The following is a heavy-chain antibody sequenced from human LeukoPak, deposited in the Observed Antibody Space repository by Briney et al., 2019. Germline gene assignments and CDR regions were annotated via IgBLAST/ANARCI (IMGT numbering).Heavy chain of an antibody. CDR3: ARVEYLVAHDHDVYYYYYGMDV. V-gene: IGHV3-30*03. CDR1: GFTFSSYG. CDR2: ISYDGSNK. Sequence: PGRSLRLSCAASGFTFSSYGMHWVRQAPGKGLEWVAVISYDGSNKYYADSVKGRFTISRDNSKNTLYLQMNSLRAEDTAVYYCARVEYLVAHDHDVYYYYYGMDVWGQGTTVTVSS. D-gene: IGHD2-2*01. J-gene: IGHJ6*02.